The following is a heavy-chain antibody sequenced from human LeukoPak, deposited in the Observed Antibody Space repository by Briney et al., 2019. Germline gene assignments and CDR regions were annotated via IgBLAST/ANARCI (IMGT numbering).Heavy chain of an antibody. CDR1: GGSISSTDYY. J-gene: IGHJ5*02. CDR2: IYYSGST. D-gene: IGHD6-19*01. Sequence: NPSETLSLTCTVSGGSISSTDYYWGWIRQPPGKGLEWIGSIYYSGSTYHTPSLQSRVTMSVDTSKNQFSLKLTSVTAADTAVYYCARQKGWYSSDWCETWFDPWGQGTLVTVSS. CDR3: ARQKGWYSSDWCETWFDP. V-gene: IGHV4-39*01.